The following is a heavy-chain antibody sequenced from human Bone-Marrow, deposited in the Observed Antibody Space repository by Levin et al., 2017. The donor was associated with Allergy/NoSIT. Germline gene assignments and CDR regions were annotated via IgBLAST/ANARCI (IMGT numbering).Heavy chain of an antibody. D-gene: IGHD3-22*01. Sequence: SQTLSLTCDIAGDSVSSNSAAWNWIRLSPSRGLEWLGRTYYRSKLHSDYVVSVNSRIRVNPDTSKNQFPLHLNFVTPEDTAVYYCERGYYDSSGNYHGAFDIWGQGTMVTVSS. V-gene: IGHV6-1*01. CDR2: TYYRSKLHS. CDR3: ERGYYDSSGNYHGAFDI. J-gene: IGHJ3*02. CDR1: GDSVSSNSAA.